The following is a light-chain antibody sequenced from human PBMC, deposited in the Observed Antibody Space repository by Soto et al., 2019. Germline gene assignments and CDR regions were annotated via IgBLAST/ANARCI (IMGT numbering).Light chain of an antibody. J-gene: IGKJ1*01. CDR3: QQYNRWPPVA. CDR2: GAS. V-gene: IGKV3-15*01. Sequence: EIVMTQSPATLSVSPGERATLSCRASQGVSSNLAWYRLKPGQAPRLLIYGASTRATDIPARFSGSGSGTEFTLTISSLQSEDFAVYYCQQYNRWPPVAFGQGTKVEIK. CDR1: QGVSSN.